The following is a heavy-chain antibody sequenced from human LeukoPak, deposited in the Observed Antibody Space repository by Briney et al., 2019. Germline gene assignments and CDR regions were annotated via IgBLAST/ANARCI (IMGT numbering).Heavy chain of an antibody. CDR2: ISYDGSNK. Sequence: GRSLRLSCAASGFTFSSYAMHWVRQAPGKGLEWVAVISYDGSNKYYADSVKGRFTISRDNSKNTLYLQMNSLRAEDTAVYYCARDEVTHISEYYYYGMDVWGQGTTVTVSS. CDR3: ARDEVTHISEYYYYGMDV. CDR1: GFTFSSYA. J-gene: IGHJ6*02. V-gene: IGHV3-30*04. D-gene: IGHD2-21*02.